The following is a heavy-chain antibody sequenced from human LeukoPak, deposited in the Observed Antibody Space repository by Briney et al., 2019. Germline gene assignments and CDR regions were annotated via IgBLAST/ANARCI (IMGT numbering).Heavy chain of an antibody. J-gene: IGHJ4*02. D-gene: IGHD6-19*01. CDR3: VRGSYASVWR. Sequence: SQTLSLTCAISGDRVSSSSTAWSWIRQSPSNGLEWLGRTYFRSEWFYDYASSVRSRISIKPDTSKNQFSLQLNSVTPDDTAVYYCVRGSYASVWRWGKGTLVTVSS. CDR1: GDRVSSSSTA. V-gene: IGHV6-1*01. CDR2: TYFRSEWFY.